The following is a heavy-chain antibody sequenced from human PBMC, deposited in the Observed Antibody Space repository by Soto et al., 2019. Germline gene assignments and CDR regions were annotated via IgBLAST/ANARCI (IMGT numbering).Heavy chain of an antibody. CDR3: ASIGDCSSTSCYKYYYYYGRVV. V-gene: IGHV4-39*01. J-gene: IGHJ6*02. D-gene: IGHD2-2*01. Sequence: SETLSVTCTVSGGSISSSRYFWGWIRQPPGKGLEWIGSIYYSGSTYYNPSLKSRVTISVDTSKNQFSLKLSSVTAADTAVYYCASIGDCSSTSCYKYYYYYGRVVWGQGTTVTVSS. CDR2: IYYSGST. CDR1: GGSISSSRYF.